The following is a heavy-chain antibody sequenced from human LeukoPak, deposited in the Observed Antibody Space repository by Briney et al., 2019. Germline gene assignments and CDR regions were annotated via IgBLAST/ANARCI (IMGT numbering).Heavy chain of an antibody. V-gene: IGHV1-2*02. J-gene: IGHJ4*02. CDR2: INPNSGGT. CDR3: ARPPLTRRDYYFDY. Sequence: ASVKVSCKASGYTFTGYYMHWVRQAPGQGLEWMGWINPNSGGTNYAQKLQGRVTMTTDTSTSTAYMELRSLRSDDTAVYYCARPPLTRRDYYFDYWGQGTLVTVSS. CDR1: GYTFTGYY.